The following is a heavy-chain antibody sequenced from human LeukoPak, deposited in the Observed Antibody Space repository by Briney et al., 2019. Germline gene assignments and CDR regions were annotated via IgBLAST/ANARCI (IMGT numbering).Heavy chain of an antibody. J-gene: IGHJ6*03. D-gene: IGHD5-12*01. CDR3: ASGRRWLRHDMDV. CDR1: GGSFSGYY. CDR2: INHSGST. Sequence: SETLSLTCAVYGGSFSGYYWSWIRQPPGKGLEWIGEINHSGSTNYNPSLKSRVTISVDTSKNQFSLKLSSVTAADTAVYYCASGRRWLRHDMDVWGKGTTVTVSS. V-gene: IGHV4-34*01.